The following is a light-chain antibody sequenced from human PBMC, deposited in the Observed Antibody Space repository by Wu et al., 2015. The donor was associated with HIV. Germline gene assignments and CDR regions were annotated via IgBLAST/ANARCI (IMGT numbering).Light chain of an antibody. CDR2: GAS. CDR1: QSVSSY. J-gene: IGKJ2*03. V-gene: IGKV3-15*01. CDR3: QQYNNWPPYS. Sequence: EIVMTQPPATLSVSPGEGVTLSCRASQSVSSYLAWYQQTPGQAPRLLIYGASTRATGVPARFSGSGSGTQFTLTITNVQSADSAVYYCQQYNNWPPYSFGQGTKLE.